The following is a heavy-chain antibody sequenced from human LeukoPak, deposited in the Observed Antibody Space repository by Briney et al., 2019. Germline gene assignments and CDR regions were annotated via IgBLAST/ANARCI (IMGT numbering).Heavy chain of an antibody. Sequence: SQSLSLTCTVSGGSISSGSYYWSWIRQPAGKGLEWIGRISTSGSTNYNPSLKSRVTISVDTSRNQFSLNLSSVTAADTAVYYCARAAGVAFDYWGQGTLVTASS. CDR2: ISTSGST. V-gene: IGHV4-61*02. D-gene: IGHD2-8*01. CDR1: GGSISSGSYY. CDR3: ARAAGVAFDY. J-gene: IGHJ4*02.